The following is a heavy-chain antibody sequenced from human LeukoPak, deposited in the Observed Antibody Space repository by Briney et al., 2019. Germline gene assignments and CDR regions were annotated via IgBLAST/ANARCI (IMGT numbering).Heavy chain of an antibody. CDR3: AREYTAMVWDYFDY. CDR2: IYYSGST. J-gene: IGHJ4*02. D-gene: IGHD5-18*01. CDR1: GGSISSSSYY. V-gene: IGHV4-39*07. Sequence: SETLSLTCTVSGGSISSSSYYWGWIRQPPGKGLEWIGSIYYSGSTYYNPSLKSRVTISVDTPKNQFSLKLSSVTAADTAVYYCAREYTAMVWDYFDYWGQGTLVTVSS.